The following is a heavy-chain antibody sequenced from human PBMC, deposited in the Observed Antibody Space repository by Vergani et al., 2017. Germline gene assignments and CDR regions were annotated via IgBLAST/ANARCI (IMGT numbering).Heavy chain of an antibody. CDR1: GYSISSGYY. CDR3: ARYCPVTVTTTEMADAFDI. J-gene: IGHJ3*02. V-gene: IGHV4-38-2*01. CDR2: IYHSGST. Sequence: QVQLQESGPGLVKPSETLSLTCAVSGYSISSGYYWGWIRQPPGKGREWIGSIYHSGSTYYNPSLKSRVTISVETSKNQLSLKLSSVTAADPAVYYCARYCPVTVTTTEMADAFDIWGQGTMVTVSS. D-gene: IGHD4-17*01.